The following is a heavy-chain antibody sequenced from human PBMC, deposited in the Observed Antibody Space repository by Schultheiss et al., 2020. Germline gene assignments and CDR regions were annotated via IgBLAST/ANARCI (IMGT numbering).Heavy chain of an antibody. V-gene: IGHV1-69*13. CDR2: IIPIFGTA. Sequence: SVKVSCKASGGTFSSYAISWVRQAPGQGLEWMGGIIPIFGTANYAQKFQGRVTITADESTSTAYMELSSLRSEDTAVYYCATSGWYRGYDAFDIWGQGTMVTVSS. CDR1: GGTFSSYA. J-gene: IGHJ3*02. CDR3: ATSGWYRGYDAFDI. D-gene: IGHD6-19*01.